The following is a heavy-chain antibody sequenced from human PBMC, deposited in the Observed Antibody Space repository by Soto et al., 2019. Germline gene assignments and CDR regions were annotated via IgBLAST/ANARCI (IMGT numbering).Heavy chain of an antibody. D-gene: IGHD4-17*01. Sequence: QVQLVQSGAEVKKPGSSVKVSCKASGGTFSSYAISWVRQAPGQGLEWMGGIIPIFGTANYAQKFQGRVTITADESTSTAYVELSSLRSEDTAVYYCARVDYGDFRHEGTLDYWGQGTLVTVSS. CDR1: GGTFSSYA. CDR3: ARVDYGDFRHEGTLDY. J-gene: IGHJ4*02. CDR2: IIPIFGTA. V-gene: IGHV1-69*01.